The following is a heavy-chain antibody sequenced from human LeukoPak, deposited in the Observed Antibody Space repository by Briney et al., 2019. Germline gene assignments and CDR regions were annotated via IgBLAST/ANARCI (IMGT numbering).Heavy chain of an antibody. CDR1: GGSFSGYY. J-gene: IGHJ6*03. CDR2: IYYSGST. V-gene: IGHV4-59*01. D-gene: IGHD6-6*01. Sequence: SETLSLTCAVYGGSFSGYYWSWIRQPPGKGLEWIGYIYYSGSTNYNPSLKSRVTISVDTSKNQFSLKLSSVTAADTAVYYCARAPRPSYYYYYYYMDVWGKGTTVTVSS. CDR3: ARAPRPSYYYYYYYMDV.